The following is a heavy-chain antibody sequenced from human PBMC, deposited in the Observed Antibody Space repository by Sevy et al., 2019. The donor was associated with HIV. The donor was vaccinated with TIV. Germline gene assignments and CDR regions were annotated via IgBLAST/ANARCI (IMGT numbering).Heavy chain of an antibody. CDR2: ISGSGGST. Sequence: GGSLRLSCAASGFTFSSYSMSWARQPPGKGLEWVSGISGSGGSTYYAESVKGRLSISRDNSKNTLYLQMNSLRAEDTGVYYCAKSSGTGAGTVIDYWGQGTLVTVSS. V-gene: IGHV3-23*01. J-gene: IGHJ4*02. CDR3: AKSSGTGAGTVIDY. CDR1: GFTFSSYS. D-gene: IGHD6-19*01.